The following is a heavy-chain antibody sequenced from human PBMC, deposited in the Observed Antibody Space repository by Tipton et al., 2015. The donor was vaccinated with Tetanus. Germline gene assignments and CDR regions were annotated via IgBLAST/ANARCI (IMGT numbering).Heavy chain of an antibody. Sequence: TLSLTCTVSGGSISTYHWNWIRQSPGKGLEWIGYIDYFGTTKYNPSLKSRVAMSVDTSKNQLSLKLSSVTSADTAVYYCAKDKGHTVTYFDSWGQGTLVTVSS. D-gene: IGHD4-17*01. CDR2: IDYFGTT. CDR3: AKDKGHTVTYFDS. J-gene: IGHJ4*02. V-gene: IGHV4-59*01. CDR1: GGSISTYH.